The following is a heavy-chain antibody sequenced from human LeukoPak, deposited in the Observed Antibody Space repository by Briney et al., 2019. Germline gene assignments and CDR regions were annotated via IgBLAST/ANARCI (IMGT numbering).Heavy chain of an antibody. D-gene: IGHD6-13*01. CDR1: GFTFSSYR. V-gene: IGHV3-74*01. J-gene: IGHJ4*02. CDR2: ISVEGSST. Sequence: GGSLRLSCAASGFTFSSYRMHWVRQAPGKGRVWVSRISVEGSSTWYADSVKGRFTISRDNAMDTLYLQMNSLRAEDTAVYYCAMDFAAGGWGQGTLVTVS. CDR3: AMDFAAGG.